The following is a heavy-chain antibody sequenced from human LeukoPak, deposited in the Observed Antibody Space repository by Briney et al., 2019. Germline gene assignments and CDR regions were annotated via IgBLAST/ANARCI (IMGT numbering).Heavy chain of an antibody. CDR1: GFTFSRYA. D-gene: IGHD5-12*01. J-gene: IGHJ4*02. Sequence: PGGSLRLSCAASGFTFSRYAMSWVRQAPGKGLEWVSAMSGSGGSTYYADSVKGRFTISRDNSKNTVYLQMNSLRAEDTAVYYCAKQAGRGYDSLFDYWGQGTLVTVSS. CDR3: AKQAGRGYDSLFDY. CDR2: MSGSGGST. V-gene: IGHV3-23*01.